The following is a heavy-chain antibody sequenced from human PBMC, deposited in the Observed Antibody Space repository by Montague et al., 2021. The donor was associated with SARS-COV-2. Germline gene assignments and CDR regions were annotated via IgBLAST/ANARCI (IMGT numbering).Heavy chain of an antibody. CDR2: MYYSGST. J-gene: IGHJ4*02. CDR1: GGSISSYHHY. V-gene: IGHV4-39*07. Sequence: SETLSLTCTVSGGSISSYHHYWGWIRQPPGKGLVWIVAMYYSGSTWPYLSLKSRVSISVGTSQNQLSLNLRSVTAADTAVYFCGRVILSATSNPCDCWGRGTRVTASS. D-gene: IGHD2-15*01. CDR3: GRVILSATSNPCDC.